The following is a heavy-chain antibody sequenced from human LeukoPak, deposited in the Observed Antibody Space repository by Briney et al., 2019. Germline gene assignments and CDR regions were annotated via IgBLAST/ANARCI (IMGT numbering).Heavy chain of an antibody. CDR1: GFSFSTYW. Sequence: PGGSLRLCCAASGFSFSTYWMTWVRRSPGKGLEWVANIKQDGSEKYYVDSVKGRFTISRDNAKNSLYLQMNSLRADDTAVYFCASKMFPDAERGLAYWGQGTLVTVSS. V-gene: IGHV3-7*03. J-gene: IGHJ4*02. CDR2: IKQDGSEK. CDR3: ASKMFPDAERGLAY. D-gene: IGHD3-10*02.